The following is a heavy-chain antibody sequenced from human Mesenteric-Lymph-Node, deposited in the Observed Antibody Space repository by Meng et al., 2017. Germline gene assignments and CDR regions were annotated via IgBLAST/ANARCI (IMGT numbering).Heavy chain of an antibody. V-gene: IGHV1-69*13. J-gene: IGHJ6*02. Sequence: SVKVSCKASGGTFSSYAISWVRQAPGQGLEWMGGIIPIFGTANYAQKFQGRVTITADESTSTAYMELSSLRSEDTAVYYCARGLDNYRYYYGMDVWGQGTTVTVSS. CDR2: IIPIFGTA. D-gene: IGHD1-1*01. CDR1: GGTFSSYA. CDR3: ARGLDNYRYYYGMDV.